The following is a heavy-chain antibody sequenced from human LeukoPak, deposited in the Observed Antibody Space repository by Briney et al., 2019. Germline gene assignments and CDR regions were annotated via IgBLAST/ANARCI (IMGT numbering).Heavy chain of an antibody. V-gene: IGHV4-34*01. Sequence: NPSETLSLTCAVYGGSLSGYFWSWIRQPPGKGLEWIGEIHHTGATNYKPSLKSRVSISLDTSKNQLSLEMRSVTAADTAVYYCARGRLDYYYMDVWGRGTTVTVSS. CDR2: IHHTGAT. CDR1: GGSLSGYF. J-gene: IGHJ6*03. D-gene: IGHD3-9*01. CDR3: ARGRLDYYYMDV.